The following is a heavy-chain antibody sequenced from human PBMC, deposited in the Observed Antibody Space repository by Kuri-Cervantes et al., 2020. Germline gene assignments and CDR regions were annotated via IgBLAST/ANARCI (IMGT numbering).Heavy chain of an antibody. CDR3: ARNWHDGFDV. Sequence: GGSLRLSCAASGFTFSSYEMNWVRQTAGKGPEWVSAIGSDGDTYYLDSVEGRFTISRDLAKNSVYLQMNSLRAGDTALYFCARNWHDGFDVWGQGTLVTVSS. CDR1: GFTFSSYE. J-gene: IGHJ3*01. V-gene: IGHV3-13*01. D-gene: IGHD1-1*01. CDR2: IGSDGDT.